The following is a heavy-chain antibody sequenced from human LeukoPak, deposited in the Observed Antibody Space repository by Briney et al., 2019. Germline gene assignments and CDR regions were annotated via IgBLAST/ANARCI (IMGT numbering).Heavy chain of an antibody. V-gene: IGHV3-33*01. CDR1: GFTFSSYG. CDR3: ARDGPKYCSGGSCLQPFDI. J-gene: IGHJ3*02. CDR2: IWYDGSNK. D-gene: IGHD2-15*01. Sequence: GGSLRLSCAASGFTFSSYGMHWVCQAPGKGLEWVAVIWYDGSNKYYADSVKGRFTISRDNSKNTLYLQMNSLRAEDTAVYYCARDGPKYCSGGSCLQPFDIWGQGTMVTVSS.